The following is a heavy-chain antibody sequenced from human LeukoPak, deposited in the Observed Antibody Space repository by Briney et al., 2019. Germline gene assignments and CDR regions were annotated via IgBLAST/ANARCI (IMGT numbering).Heavy chain of an antibody. J-gene: IGHJ4*02. Sequence: PGGSLRLSCAASGFTFDDYAMHWVRQAPGKGLEWVSLISWDGGSTYYADSVKGRFTISRDNSKNSLYLQMNSLRAEDTALYYCAKDDGYYDSSGLQDYWGQGTLVTVSS. CDR3: AKDDGYYDSSGLQDY. CDR2: ISWDGGST. CDR1: GFTFDDYA. D-gene: IGHD3-22*01. V-gene: IGHV3-43D*03.